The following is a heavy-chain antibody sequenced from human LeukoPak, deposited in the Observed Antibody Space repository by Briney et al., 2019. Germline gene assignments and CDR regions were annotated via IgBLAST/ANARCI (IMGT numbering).Heavy chain of an antibody. V-gene: IGHV1-3*01. CDR2: INAGSGNK. CDR1: GYTLTSYA. CDR3: ARDLDYGDYRYFDY. J-gene: IGHJ4*02. Sequence: GASVKLSCEASGYTLTSYAMHWVRQAPGQRLEWMGFINAGSGNKKYSQTFKGRFTITRDTSASTAYMELSSLRSEDTAVYYCARDLDYGDYRYFDYWGQGTLVTVSS. D-gene: IGHD4-17*01.